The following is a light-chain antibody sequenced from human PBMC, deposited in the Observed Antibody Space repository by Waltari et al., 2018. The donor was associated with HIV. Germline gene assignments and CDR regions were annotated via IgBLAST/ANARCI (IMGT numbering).Light chain of an antibody. Sequence: QSVLTQPPSASGTPAQRVTIPCSASTSNIGTNTVSRFQQFPGTAPKVLIYGKNQRPSGVPDRFSGSKSGTSASLAISGLQSEDEADYYCASWDDSLNGPVFGGGTKLTVV. V-gene: IGLV1-44*01. CDR2: GKN. CDR1: TSNIGTNT. J-gene: IGLJ2*01. CDR3: ASWDDSLNGPV.